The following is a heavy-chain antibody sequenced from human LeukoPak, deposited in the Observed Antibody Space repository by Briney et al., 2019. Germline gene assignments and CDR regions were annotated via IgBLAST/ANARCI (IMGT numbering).Heavy chain of an antibody. CDR2: ISGSGGST. Sequence: QPGRSLRLSCAASGFTFSSYAMSWVRQAPGKGLEWVSAISGSGGSTYYADSVKGRFTISRDNSKNTLYLQMNSLRAEDTVVYYCAKDHHATPIDYGDRDAFDIWGQGTMVTVSS. J-gene: IGHJ3*02. D-gene: IGHD4-17*01. CDR3: AKDHHATPIDYGDRDAFDI. CDR1: GFTFSSYA. V-gene: IGHV3-23*01.